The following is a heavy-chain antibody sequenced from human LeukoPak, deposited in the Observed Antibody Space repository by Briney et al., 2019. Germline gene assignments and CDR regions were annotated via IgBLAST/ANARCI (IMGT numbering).Heavy chain of an antibody. Sequence: GGSLRLSCAASGFTFSNYWMHWVRQAPGKGLVRVSRINSDGSSTNYADSVKGRFTISRDNAKNTLYLQMNSLRAEDMAVYYCTRGSYYFDYWGQGTLVTVSS. D-gene: IGHD1-26*01. J-gene: IGHJ4*02. CDR2: INSDGSST. V-gene: IGHV3-74*01. CDR3: TRGSYYFDY. CDR1: GFTFSNYW.